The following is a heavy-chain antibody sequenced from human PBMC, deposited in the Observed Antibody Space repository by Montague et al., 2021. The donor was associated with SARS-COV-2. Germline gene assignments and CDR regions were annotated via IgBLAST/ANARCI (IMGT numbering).Heavy chain of an antibody. CDR3: ARLYGSSFDY. J-gene: IGHJ4*02. CDR1: GGSVSRISSH. CDR2: FYYAGGT. Sequence: SETLSLTCTVSGGSVSRISSHWGWIRQPPGKGLEYIGSFYYAGGTQYNPSLKSRVTISVNTSNDQFSLKMNSVTAADTAVYFCARLYGSSFDYWGRGTLVTDSS. D-gene: IGHD4-17*01. V-gene: IGHV4-39*01.